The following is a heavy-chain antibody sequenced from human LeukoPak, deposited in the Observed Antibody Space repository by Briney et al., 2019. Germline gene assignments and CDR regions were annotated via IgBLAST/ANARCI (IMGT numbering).Heavy chain of an antibody. CDR3: ARGPNSNWSGLDF. CDR1: GLTVSGNC. J-gene: IGHJ4*02. CDR2: IYSDGTT. Sequence: GGSLRLSCVASGLTVSGNCNSWVRQAPGKGLEWVSIIYSDGTTYYSDSVKGRFIISRDNAKNTLYLQVNNLRAEDTAVYYCARGPNSNWSGLDFWGQGTLLTVSS. V-gene: IGHV3-53*01. D-gene: IGHD6-6*01.